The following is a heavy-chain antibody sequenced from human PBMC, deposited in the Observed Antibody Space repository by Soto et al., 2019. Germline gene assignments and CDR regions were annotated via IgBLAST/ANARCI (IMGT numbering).Heavy chain of an antibody. D-gene: IGHD3-9*01. J-gene: IGHJ4*02. CDR3: AKPRQSTGPLAYFDY. CDR1: GFTFSSYA. Sequence: GGSLRLSCAASGFTFSSYAMSWVRQAPGKGLEWVSAISGSGGSTYYADSVKGRFTISRDNSKNKLYLQMNSLRAEDTAVYYCAKPRQSTGPLAYFDYWGQGTLVTVSS. CDR2: ISGSGGST. V-gene: IGHV3-23*01.